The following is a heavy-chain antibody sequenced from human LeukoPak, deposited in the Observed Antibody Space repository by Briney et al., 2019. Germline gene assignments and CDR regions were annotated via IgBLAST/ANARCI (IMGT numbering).Heavy chain of an antibody. CDR1: GGSISSYY. V-gene: IGHV4-59*12. J-gene: IGHJ5*02. D-gene: IGHD3-16*01. CDR3: ARERFAAVRPTNWFDP. Sequence: SPSETLSLTCTVSGGSISSYYWSWIRQPPGKGLEWIGFIYYSGSTNYNPSLKSRVTISVDTSKNQFSLRLTSVTAADTAVYYCARERFAAVRPTNWFDPWGQGTLVTVSS. CDR2: IYYSGST.